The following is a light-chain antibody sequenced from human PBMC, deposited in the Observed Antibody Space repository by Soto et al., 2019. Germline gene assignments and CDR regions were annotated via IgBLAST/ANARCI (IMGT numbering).Light chain of an antibody. CDR3: QVRESPSDHSVV. J-gene: IGLJ3*02. V-gene: IGLV3-21*02. CDR2: NGR. CDR1: NIGTKG. Sequence: SYELTQPPSVSVDPGQTASITCGGDNIGTKGVHWYQQKPGQAPELVVYNGRDRPSGIPERFSGSNSGNTATLTITRVEAGDEADFYCQVRESPSDHSVVFGGGTKLTVL.